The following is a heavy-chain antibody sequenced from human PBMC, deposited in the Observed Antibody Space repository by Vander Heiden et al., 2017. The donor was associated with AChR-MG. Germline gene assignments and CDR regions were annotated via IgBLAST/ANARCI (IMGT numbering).Heavy chain of an antibody. CDR1: GFTSSSYA. D-gene: IGHD3-22*01. Sequence: EVQLLESGGGLVQPGGSLRLSCAASGFTSSSYAMSWVRQAPGKGLEWVSAISGSGGSTYYADSVKGRFTISRDNSKNTLYLQMNSLRAEDTAVYYCAKDYYDSSGYYYADYWGQGTLVTVSS. CDR2: ISGSGGST. V-gene: IGHV3-23*01. J-gene: IGHJ4*02. CDR3: AKDYYDSSGYYYADY.